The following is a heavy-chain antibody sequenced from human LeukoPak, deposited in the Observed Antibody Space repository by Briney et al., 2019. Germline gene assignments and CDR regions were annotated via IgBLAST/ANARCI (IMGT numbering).Heavy chain of an antibody. Sequence: ASAKVSCKASGYTFTGNHMHWVRQVPGQGLEWMGRINPNSGGTDYAQNFQGRVTMTRDTSISTAYMELTRLRSDDTAVYFCAREGSTSSRFLPLDFWGQGTLVTVSS. V-gene: IGHV1-2*06. CDR3: AREGSTSSRFLPLDF. CDR1: GYTFTGNH. J-gene: IGHJ4*02. D-gene: IGHD2-2*01. CDR2: INPNSGGT.